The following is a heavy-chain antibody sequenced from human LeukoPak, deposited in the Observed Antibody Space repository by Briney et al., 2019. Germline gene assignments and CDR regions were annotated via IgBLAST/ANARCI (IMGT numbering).Heavy chain of an antibody. D-gene: IGHD1-26*01. Sequence: GGSLRLSCEASGFTFSRYDMSWVRQAPGKGLEWVAAITGGGGSTFYADSVKGRFTISRDNSRNTLHLQMSSLRAEDTAVYYCAKDGINSGTYHKFFDYWGQGTLVTVSS. J-gene: IGHJ4*02. V-gene: IGHV3-23*01. CDR2: ITGGGGST. CDR3: AKDGINSGTYHKFFDY. CDR1: GFTFSRYD.